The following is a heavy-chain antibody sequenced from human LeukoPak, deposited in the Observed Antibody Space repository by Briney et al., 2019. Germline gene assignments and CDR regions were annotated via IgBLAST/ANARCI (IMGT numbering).Heavy chain of an antibody. J-gene: IGHJ4*02. CDR3: ARGVNYGDYFDY. V-gene: IGHV4-4*07. D-gene: IGHD4-17*01. Sequence: SETLSLTCTASGASISNYYWSWIRQPAGKGLEWIGRIYPSGSTNYNPSLKSRVTMSVDTSKNQFSLKLRSLTAADTAVYYCARGVNYGDYFDYWGQGTLVTVSS. CDR1: GASISNYY. CDR2: IYPSGST.